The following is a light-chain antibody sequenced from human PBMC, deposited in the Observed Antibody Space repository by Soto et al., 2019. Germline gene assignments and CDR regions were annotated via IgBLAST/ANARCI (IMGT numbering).Light chain of an antibody. Sequence: IQITQSSSTLSESVGDRVTITCRASQSISSWLAWYQQKPGKAPKLLIYDASSLESGVPSRFSGSGSGTEFTLTISSLQPDDFAVYYCQQYGSSGTFGQGTKVDIK. V-gene: IGKV1-5*01. CDR3: QQYGSSGT. CDR2: DAS. J-gene: IGKJ1*01. CDR1: QSISSW.